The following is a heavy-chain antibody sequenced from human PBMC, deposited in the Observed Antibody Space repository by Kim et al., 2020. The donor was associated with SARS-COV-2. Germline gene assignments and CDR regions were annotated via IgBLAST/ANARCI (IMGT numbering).Heavy chain of an antibody. CDR1: GYTFTGYY. J-gene: IGHJ4*02. D-gene: IGHD6-19*01. Sequence: ASVKVSCKASGYTFTGYYMHWVRQAPGQGLEWMGWINPNSGGTNYAQKFQGRVTMTRDTSISTAYMELSRLRSDDTAVYYCARDRDAVAPFDYWGQGTLVTVSS. CDR2: INPNSGGT. V-gene: IGHV1-2*02. CDR3: ARDRDAVAPFDY.